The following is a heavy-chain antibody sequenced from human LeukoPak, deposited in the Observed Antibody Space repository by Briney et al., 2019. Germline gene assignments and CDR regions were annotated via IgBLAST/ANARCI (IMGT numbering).Heavy chain of an antibody. D-gene: IGHD4-17*01. CDR1: GGSISSNEYY. J-gene: IGHJ6*04. CDR3: ARDGTTVSPAV. Sequence: SETLSLTCDVSGGSISSNEYYWGWIRQPPGKGLEWIANMYYSGSTYYNPSLKSRVTISIDTSKNQLSLKLSSVTAADTAVYYCARDGTTVSPAVWGKGTTVTVSS. CDR2: MYYSGST. V-gene: IGHV4-39*07.